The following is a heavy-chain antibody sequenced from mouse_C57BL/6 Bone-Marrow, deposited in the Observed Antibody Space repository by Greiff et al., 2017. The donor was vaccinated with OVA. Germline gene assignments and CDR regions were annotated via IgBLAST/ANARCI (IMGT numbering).Heavy chain of an antibody. D-gene: IGHD1-1*01. Sequence: EVKVEESGPGLAKPSQTLSLTCSVTGYSITSDYWNWIRKFPGNKLEYMGYISYSGSTYYNPSLKSRISITRDTSKNQYYLQLNSVTTEDTATYYCARTPLITTVVAYWYFDVWGTGTTVTVSS. CDR2: ISYSGST. V-gene: IGHV3-8*01. CDR3: ARTPLITTVVAYWYFDV. CDR1: GYSITSDY. J-gene: IGHJ1*03.